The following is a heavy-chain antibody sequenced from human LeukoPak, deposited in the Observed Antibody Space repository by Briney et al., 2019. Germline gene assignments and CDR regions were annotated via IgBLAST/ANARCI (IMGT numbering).Heavy chain of an antibody. J-gene: IGHJ1*01. V-gene: IGHV3-30*02. CDR2: IRYDGSNK. CDR1: GFSFTSYS. CDR3: AKDERSSGPPEYFQH. Sequence: GGSLRLSCAASGFSFTSYSMNWVRQAPGKGLEWVAFIRYDGSNKKYADSVKGRFTISRDNSKNTLYLQMKSLRAEDTAVYYCAKDERSSGPPEYFQHWGQGTLVTVSS. D-gene: IGHD3-22*01.